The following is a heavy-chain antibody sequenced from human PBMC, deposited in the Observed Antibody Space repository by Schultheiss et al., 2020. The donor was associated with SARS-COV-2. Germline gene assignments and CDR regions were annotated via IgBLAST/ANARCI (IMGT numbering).Heavy chain of an antibody. CDR3: ARQMQTKITLIVVVIKNWFDP. CDR2: ISYDGSNK. D-gene: IGHD3-22*01. J-gene: IGHJ5*02. Sequence: GGSLRLSCAASGFTFSSYAMHWVRQAPGKGLEWVAVISYDGSNKYYADSVKGRFTISRDNSKNTLYLQMNSLRAEDTAVYYCARQMQTKITLIVVVIKNWFDPWGQGTLVTVSS. CDR1: GFTFSSYA. V-gene: IGHV3-30*04.